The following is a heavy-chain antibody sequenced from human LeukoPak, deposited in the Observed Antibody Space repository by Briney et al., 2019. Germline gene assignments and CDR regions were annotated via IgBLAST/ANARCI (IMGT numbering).Heavy chain of an antibody. CDR2: VSSSSSYI. D-gene: IGHD5-24*01. CDR3: AKDGDGPSLYEGRWYYFDY. Sequence: PGRSLRLSCAASGFTLSTYTMNWDRQAPGKGLEWVSSVSSSSSYIHYADSVKGRFTISRDNSKNTLYLQMNSLRAEDTAVYYCAKDGDGPSLYEGRWYYFDYWGQGTLVTVSS. CDR1: GFTLSTYT. V-gene: IGHV3-21*01. J-gene: IGHJ4*02.